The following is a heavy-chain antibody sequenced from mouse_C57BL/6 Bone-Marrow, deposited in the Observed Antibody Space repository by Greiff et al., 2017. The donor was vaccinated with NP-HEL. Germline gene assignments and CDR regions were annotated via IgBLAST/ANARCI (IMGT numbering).Heavy chain of an antibody. CDR2: ISSGGSYT. V-gene: IGHV5-6*02. CDR1: GFTFSSYG. Sequence: EVMLVESGGDLVKPGGSLKLSCAASGFTFSSYGMSWVRQTPDKRLEWVATISSGGSYTYYPDSVKGRFTISRDNAKNTLYLQMSSLKSEDTAMYYCARTAQATSYAMDYWGQGTSVTVSS. CDR3: ARTAQATSYAMDY. J-gene: IGHJ4*01. D-gene: IGHD3-2*02.